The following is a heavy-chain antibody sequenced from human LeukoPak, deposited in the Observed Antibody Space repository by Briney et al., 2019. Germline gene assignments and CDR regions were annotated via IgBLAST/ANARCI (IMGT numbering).Heavy chain of an antibody. CDR1: GFTFSNAW. CDR3: TTEGRVRGIFPFDY. Sequence: GGSLRLSCAASGFTFSNAWMTWVRQAPGKGLEWVGRIKSKAGGGTTDYAAPVKGRFTISRDDSKNTLYLQMNSLKTEDTAVYYCTTEGRVRGIFPFDYWGQGTLVTVSS. V-gene: IGHV3-15*01. CDR2: IKSKAGGGTT. D-gene: IGHD3-10*01. J-gene: IGHJ4*02.